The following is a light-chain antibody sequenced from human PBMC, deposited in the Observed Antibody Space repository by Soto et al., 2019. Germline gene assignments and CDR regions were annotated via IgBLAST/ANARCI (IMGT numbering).Light chain of an antibody. CDR3: CSSAGSNTYVL. Sequence: QSVLTQPRSVSGSPGQSVAISCTGTSSDVGAYDYVSWYQQHPGKAPQLMIYDVTKRPSGVPDRFSGSRSGNTASLTISGLQAEDEAEYYSCSSAGSNTYVLFGGGTKLTVL. CDR1: SSDVGAYDY. J-gene: IGLJ2*01. CDR2: DVT. V-gene: IGLV2-11*01.